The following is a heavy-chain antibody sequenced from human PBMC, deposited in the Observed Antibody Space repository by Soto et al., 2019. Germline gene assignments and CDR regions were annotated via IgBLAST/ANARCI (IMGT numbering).Heavy chain of an antibody. J-gene: IGHJ6*02. D-gene: IGHD5-12*01. V-gene: IGHV3-15*01. CDR1: GFTFSNAW. CDR3: XTDRDGYNPYYYYGMDV. Sequence: GGSLRLSCAASGFTFSNAWMSWVRQAPGKGLEWVGRIKSKTDGGTTDYAAPVKGRFTISRDDSKNTLYLQMNSLKTEDTAVYYCXTDRDGYNPYYYYGMDVWGQGTTVTVSS. CDR2: IKSKTDGGTT.